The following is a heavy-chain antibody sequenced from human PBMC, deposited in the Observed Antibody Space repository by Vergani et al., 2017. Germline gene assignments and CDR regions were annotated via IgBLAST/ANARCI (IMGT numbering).Heavy chain of an antibody. CDR2: IIPIFGTA. Sequence: QVQLVQSGAEVKKPGSSVKVSCKASGGTFSSYAISWVRQAPGQGLEWMGGIIPIFGTANYAQKFQGRVTITADESTSTAYMELSRLRSEDTAVYYCASGYRGYSYGGSSGYYYYYMDVWGKGTTVTVSS. D-gene: IGHD5-18*01. CDR3: ASGYRGYSYGGSSGYYYYYMDV. V-gene: IGHV1-69*01. J-gene: IGHJ6*03. CDR1: GGTFSSYA.